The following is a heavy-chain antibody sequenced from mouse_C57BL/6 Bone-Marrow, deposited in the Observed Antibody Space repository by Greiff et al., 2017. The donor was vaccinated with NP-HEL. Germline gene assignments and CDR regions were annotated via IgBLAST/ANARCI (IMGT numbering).Heavy chain of an antibody. Sequence: EVKLQESGAELVRPGASVKLSCTASGFNITDDYMHWVKQSPEQGLEWIGWIDPETGDTEYASKFQGKATITADTSSNTAYMQLSSLTSEDTAVYYCTCYSNYSFDDWGKGTTVTVSS. V-gene: IGHV14-4*01. CDR1: GFNITDDY. D-gene: IGHD2-5*01. CDR3: TCYSNYSFDD. CDR2: IDPETGDT. J-gene: IGHJ2*01.